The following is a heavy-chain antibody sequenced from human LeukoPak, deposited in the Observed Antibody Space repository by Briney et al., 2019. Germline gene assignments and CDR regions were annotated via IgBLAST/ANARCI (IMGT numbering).Heavy chain of an antibody. V-gene: IGHV4-31*03. CDR3: ARGYDSSVYQDY. CDR1: GGSISSGGYY. Sequence: PSQTLSLTCTVSGGSISSGGYYWSWIRQHPGKGLEWIGYIYYSGSTYYNPSLKSRVTISVDTSKNQFSLKLSSVTAADTAVYHCARGYDSSVYQDYWGQGTLVTVSS. D-gene: IGHD3-22*01. J-gene: IGHJ4*02. CDR2: IYYSGST.